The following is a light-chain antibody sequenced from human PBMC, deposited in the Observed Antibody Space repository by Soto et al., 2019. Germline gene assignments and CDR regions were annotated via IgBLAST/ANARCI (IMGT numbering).Light chain of an antibody. CDR2: AAS. V-gene: IGKV1-39*01. CDR1: ESITTY. CDR3: QQRYSIPWT. J-gene: IGKJ1*01. Sequence: DIQMTPSPSSLSAAVGDSVTSACRARESITTYSNWYQQKAGKAPKLLLYAASTLQTGVPSRFSGSGSGTEFTLTISSLQPEDFAIYYCQQRYSIPWTFGQGTKVDIK.